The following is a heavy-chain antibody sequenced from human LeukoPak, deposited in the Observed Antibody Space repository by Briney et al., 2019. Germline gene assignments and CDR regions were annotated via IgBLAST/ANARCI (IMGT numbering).Heavy chain of an antibody. J-gene: IGHJ6*02. V-gene: IGHV4-30-4*01. CDR3: ARDPPGAYGMDV. CDR2: IYYSGST. D-gene: IGHD3-10*01. Sequence: SETLSLTCTVSGGSISSGNYYWNWIRQPPGKGLEWIGYIYYSGSTYYNPSLKSRVTISVDTSKNQFSLKLSSVTAADTAVYYCARDPPGAYGMDVWGQGTTVTVSS. CDR1: GGSISSGNYY.